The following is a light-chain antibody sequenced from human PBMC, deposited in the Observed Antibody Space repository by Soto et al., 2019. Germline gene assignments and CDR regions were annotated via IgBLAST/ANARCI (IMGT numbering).Light chain of an antibody. CDR1: QSVSSNY. CDR3: QQYGSSPTWT. V-gene: IGKV3-20*01. CDR2: GAS. Sequence: ESVLTQSPGTLSLSPGERATLSCRASQSVSSNYLAWYQQKPGQAPRLLVYGASTRATGIPDRFSGSGSVTDFTLTISRLEPEDSAVYYCQQYGSSPTWTFGQGTKVDIK. J-gene: IGKJ1*01.